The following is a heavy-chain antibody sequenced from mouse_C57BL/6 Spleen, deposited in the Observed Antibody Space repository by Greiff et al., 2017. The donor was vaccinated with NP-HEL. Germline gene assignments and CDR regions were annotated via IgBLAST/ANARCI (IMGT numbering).Heavy chain of an antibody. CDR2: IDPETGGT. V-gene: IGHV1-15*01. CDR3: TRCDSWFAY. J-gene: IGHJ3*01. Sequence: VKLMESGAELVRPGASVTLSCKASGYTFTDYEMHWVKQTPVHGLEWIGAIDPETGGTAYNQKFKGKAILTADKSSSTAYMELRSLTSEDSAVYYCTRCDSWFAYWGQGTLVTVSA. CDR1: GYTFTDYE. D-gene: IGHD2-4*01.